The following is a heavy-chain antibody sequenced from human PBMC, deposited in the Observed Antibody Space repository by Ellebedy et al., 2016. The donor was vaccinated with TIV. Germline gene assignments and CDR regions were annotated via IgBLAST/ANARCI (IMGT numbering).Heavy chain of an antibody. D-gene: IGHD4-23*01. CDR2: ISAYTGNT. CDR3: ARGKSVTTRWSYYGLDV. J-gene: IGHJ6*02. CDR1: GYTFTSYT. Sequence: AASVKVSCKASGYTFTSYTMSWVRQAPGQGLECVGWISAYTGNTNYAQKFQGRVTMTTDTSTSTTYMQLRSLRSDDTAVHYCARGKSVTTRWSYYGLDVWGQGTTVTVSS. V-gene: IGHV1-18*01.